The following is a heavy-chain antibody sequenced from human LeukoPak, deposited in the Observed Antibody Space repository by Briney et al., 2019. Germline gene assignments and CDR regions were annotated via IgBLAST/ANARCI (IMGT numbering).Heavy chain of an antibody. D-gene: IGHD4-17*01. CDR1: GFTFSSYQ. CDR2: ISCSDNTI. Sequence: GGPLRLSCAASGFTFSSYQIHWVRQAPGKALEGVSYISCSDNTIFYTVSEKRLFTISRDDDKNSLYLQMNSLRAEDTAVYYCARDASSDYGDYYYDMDVWGKGTTVTVSS. V-gene: IGHV3-48*03. J-gene: IGHJ6*03. CDR3: ARDASSDYGDYYYDMDV.